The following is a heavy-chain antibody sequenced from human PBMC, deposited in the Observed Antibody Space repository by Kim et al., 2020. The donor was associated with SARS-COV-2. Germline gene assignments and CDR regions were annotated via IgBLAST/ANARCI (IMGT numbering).Heavy chain of an antibody. V-gene: IGHV3-74*01. J-gene: IGHJ3*02. CDR3: VRGTGSYSFGAFDM. CDR2: INSDGSST. CDR1: GFTFSSYW. Sequence: GGSLRLSCAASGFTFSSYWMHWVRQAPGKGLVWVSRINSDGSSTSYADSVKGRFTISRDNAKNTLYLQMNSLRAEDTAVYYCVRGTGSYSFGAFDMWGQGTMVTVSS. D-gene: IGHD1-26*01.